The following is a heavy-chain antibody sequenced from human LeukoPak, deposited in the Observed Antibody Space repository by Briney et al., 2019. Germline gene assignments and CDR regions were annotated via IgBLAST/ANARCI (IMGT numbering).Heavy chain of an antibody. CDR1: GXSISSYY. CDR2: IYYSGST. Sequence: KTSETLSLTCTVSGXSISSYYWSWIRQPPGKGLEWIGYIYYSGSTNYNPSLKSRVTISVDSSKNQFSLKLSSVTAADTAVYYCARTRQSITIFGVAKRYFDLWGRGTLVTVSS. CDR3: ARTRQSITIFGVAKRYFDL. V-gene: IGHV4-59*08. J-gene: IGHJ2*01. D-gene: IGHD3-3*01.